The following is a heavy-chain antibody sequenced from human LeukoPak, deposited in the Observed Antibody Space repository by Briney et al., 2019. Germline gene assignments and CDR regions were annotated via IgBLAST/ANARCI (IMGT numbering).Heavy chain of an antibody. J-gene: IGHJ4*02. Sequence: GGSLRLSCTVSGFTVSSDSMSWVRQAPGKGLEWLTCISESGSAMSYADSVKGRFTISRDNTNNLLYLEMSSLRDEDTAVYYCATHSLKAYFFDYWGPGTLVTVSS. CDR3: ATHSLKAYFFDY. CDR2: ISESGSAM. CDR1: GFTVSSDS. D-gene: IGHD2-21*01. V-gene: IGHV3-11*04.